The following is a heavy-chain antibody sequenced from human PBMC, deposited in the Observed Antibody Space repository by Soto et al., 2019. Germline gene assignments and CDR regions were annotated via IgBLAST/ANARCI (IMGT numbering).Heavy chain of an antibody. V-gene: IGHV3-23*01. Sequence: EVQLLESGGGLVQPGGSLRLSCAASGFTFSSYAMSWVRQAPGKGLERVSVISGSGGSTYYADSVKGRFTISRDKSKNTLYLQMNSLRAEDRAVYDCAKRGSGSYYIDWGQGTLVTVSS. D-gene: IGHD1-26*01. J-gene: IGHJ4*02. CDR2: ISGSGGST. CDR3: AKRGSGSYYID. CDR1: GFTFSSYA.